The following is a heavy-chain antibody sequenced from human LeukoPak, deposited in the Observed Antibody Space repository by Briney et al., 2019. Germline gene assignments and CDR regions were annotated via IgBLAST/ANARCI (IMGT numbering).Heavy chain of an antibody. V-gene: IGHV4-4*08. Sequence: SETLSLTCTVSGGSISSHYWSWIRQPPGKGLEWIGYIFTSGSTSYNPSLKSRATISVDTSRNQLSLKLNSVTAADTAVYYCATGTEELLSYFDYWGQGTLVTVSS. CDR2: IFTSGST. CDR1: GGSISSHY. J-gene: IGHJ4*02. D-gene: IGHD3-10*01. CDR3: ATGTEELLSYFDY.